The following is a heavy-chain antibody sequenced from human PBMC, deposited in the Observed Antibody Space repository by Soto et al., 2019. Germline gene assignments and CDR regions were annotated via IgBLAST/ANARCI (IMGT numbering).Heavy chain of an antibody. V-gene: IGHV1-69*13. CDR1: GGTFSSYA. J-gene: IGHJ6*02. CDR2: IIPILGTA. CDR3: ARADGSSDYYYYGMDV. D-gene: IGHD6-6*01. Sequence: ASVKVSCKASGGTFSSYAISWVRQAPGQGLEWMGGIIPILGTANYAQKFQGRVTITADESTSTAYMELSSLRSEDTAVYYCARADGSSDYYYYGMDVWGQGTTVTVSS.